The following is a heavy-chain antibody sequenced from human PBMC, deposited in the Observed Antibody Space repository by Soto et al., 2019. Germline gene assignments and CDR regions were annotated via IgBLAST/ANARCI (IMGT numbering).Heavy chain of an antibody. CDR2: ISISGTDT. V-gene: IGHV3-11*05. J-gene: IGHJ4*02. Sequence: QVQLVESGGALVKPGGSLRLSCVASGFTFTDYYMNWIRQTPGKGLEWLSYISISGTDTNYADSVKGRFTISRDNAKKSIYLQMNSLRVEDTAVYYCAFPSRLPNYWGQGPLVTVSS. CDR1: GFTFTDYY. D-gene: IGHD6-25*01. CDR3: AFPSRLPNY.